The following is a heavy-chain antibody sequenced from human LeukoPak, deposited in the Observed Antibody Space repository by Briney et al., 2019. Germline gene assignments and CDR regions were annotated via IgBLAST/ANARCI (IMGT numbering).Heavy chain of an antibody. D-gene: IGHD2-2*01. CDR1: GFTFSDYA. CDR3: VKDGRCTTTTCSSRWFDP. J-gene: IGHJ5*02. Sequence: GGSLRLSCAASGFTFSDYALSWVRQSPGKGLEWVSVISGSGDSTYHADSVKGRFTISRDNFKNTLYLQMTSLRAEDTAVYYCVKDGRCTTTTCSSRWFDPWGQGTRVTVSS. CDR2: ISGSGDST. V-gene: IGHV3-23*01.